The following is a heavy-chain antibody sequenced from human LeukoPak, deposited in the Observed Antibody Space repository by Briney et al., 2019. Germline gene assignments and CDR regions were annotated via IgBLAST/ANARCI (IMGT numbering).Heavy chain of an antibody. CDR3: ARAVPSTYYYDSSGYPDY. CDR2: ISSTSSTI. CDR1: GFTFSSYS. Sequence: PGGSLRLSCAASGFTFSSYSINWVRQAPGKGLEWVSYISSTSSTIHYADSVKGRFTISRDNAKNSLYLQMNSLRADDTAVYYCARAVPSTYYYDSSGYPDYWGQGTLVTVSS. V-gene: IGHV3-48*01. D-gene: IGHD3-22*01. J-gene: IGHJ4*02.